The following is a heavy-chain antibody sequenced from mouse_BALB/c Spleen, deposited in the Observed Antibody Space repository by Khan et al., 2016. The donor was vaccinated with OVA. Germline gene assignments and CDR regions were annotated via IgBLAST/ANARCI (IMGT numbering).Heavy chain of an antibody. V-gene: IGHV14-1*02. CDR2: IDPENGNT. Sequence: EVQLQESGAELVRPGALVKLSCKASGFNIKDYYMLWVKQRPEQGLEWIGWIDPENGNTIYDPKFQAKASITADTSSNTAYLQLSSLTSEDTAVYYCARRGYGNYWFAYWGQGTLVTVSA. CDR1: GFNIKDYY. J-gene: IGHJ3*01. CDR3: ARRGYGNYWFAY. D-gene: IGHD2-1*01.